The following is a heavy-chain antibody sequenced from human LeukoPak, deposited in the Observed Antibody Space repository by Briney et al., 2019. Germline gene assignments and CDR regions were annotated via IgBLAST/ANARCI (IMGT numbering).Heavy chain of an antibody. Sequence: SETLSLTCTVSGGSISSGGYYWSWIRQPPGKGLEWIGYIYHSGSTYYNPSLKSRVTISVDRSKNQFSLKLSSVTAADTAVYYCVRDLGITIFGVESHAFDIWGQGTMVTVSS. CDR3: VRDLGITIFGVESHAFDI. J-gene: IGHJ3*02. V-gene: IGHV4-30-2*01. CDR1: GGSISSGGYY. CDR2: IYHSGST. D-gene: IGHD3-3*01.